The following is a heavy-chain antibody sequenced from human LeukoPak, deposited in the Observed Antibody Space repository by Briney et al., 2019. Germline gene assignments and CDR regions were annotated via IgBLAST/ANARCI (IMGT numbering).Heavy chain of an antibody. Sequence: SGGSLRLSCAASGFTFSNAWMSWVRQAPGKGLEWVSAISGSGGSTYYADSVKGRFTISRDNSKNTLYLQMNSLRAEDTAVYYCAKGRDYYYGMDVWGQGTTVTVSS. CDR3: AKGRDYYYGMDV. V-gene: IGHV3-23*01. CDR1: GFTFSNAW. CDR2: ISGSGGST. J-gene: IGHJ6*02.